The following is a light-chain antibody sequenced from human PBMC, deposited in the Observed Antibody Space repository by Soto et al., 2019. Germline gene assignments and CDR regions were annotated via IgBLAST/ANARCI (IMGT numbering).Light chain of an antibody. CDR2: DVS. V-gene: IGLV2-14*03. CDR1: SSDVGGYDA. J-gene: IGLJ2*01. CDR3: NSHTSRNLVL. Sequence: QSALTQPASVSGSPGQSITISCTGTSSDVGGYDAVSWYQHHPGKAPKLMIYDVSNRPTGVSNRFSGSKSGNTASLTISGPQAEDEADYYCNSHTSRNLVLFGGGTKLTVL.